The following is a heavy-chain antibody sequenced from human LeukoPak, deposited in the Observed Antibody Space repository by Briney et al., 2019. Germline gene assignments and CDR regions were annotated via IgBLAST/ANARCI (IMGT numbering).Heavy chain of an antibody. CDR1: GFTFSNHW. D-gene: IGHD6-19*01. V-gene: IGHV3-7*01. J-gene: IGHJ4*02. CDR3: ARDIAYSSGWYYFDY. CDR2: INPDGTVK. Sequence: GGSLRLSCAASGFTFSNHWMSWVRQAPGKGLEWVANINPDGTVKRCVYSVKGRFTISRDNAKNSLYLQMNSLRAEDTAVYYCARDIAYSSGWYYFDYWGQGTLVTVSS.